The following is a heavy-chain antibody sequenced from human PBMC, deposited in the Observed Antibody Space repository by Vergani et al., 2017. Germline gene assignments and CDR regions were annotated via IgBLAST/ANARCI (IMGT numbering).Heavy chain of an antibody. V-gene: IGHV2-5*02. D-gene: IGHD2-2*01. J-gene: IGHJ4*02. CDR2: IYWDDDK. Sequence: QITLKESGPTLVKPTQTLTLTCTFSGFSLSTSGVGVGWIRQPPGKALEWLALIYWDDDKRYSPSLKSRLTITKDTSNNQVVLTMTNMDPVDTATYYCALLNPPALFDYWGQGTLVTVSS. CDR1: GFSLSTSGVG. CDR3: ALLNPPALFDY.